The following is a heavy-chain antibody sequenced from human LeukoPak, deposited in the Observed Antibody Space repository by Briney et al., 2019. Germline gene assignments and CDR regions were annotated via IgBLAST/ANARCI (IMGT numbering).Heavy chain of an antibody. CDR2: IYYSGST. CDR3: ARRPGGHCSSTSCYFFDY. J-gene: IGHJ4*02. D-gene: IGHD2-2*01. Sequence: SETLSLTCTVSGGSISSSSYYWGWIRQPPGKGLEWIGSIYYSGSTYYNPSLKSRVTISVDTSKNQFSLKLSSVTAADTAVYYCARRPGGHCSSTSCYFFDYWGQGTLVTVSS. V-gene: IGHV4-39*01. CDR1: GGSISSSSYY.